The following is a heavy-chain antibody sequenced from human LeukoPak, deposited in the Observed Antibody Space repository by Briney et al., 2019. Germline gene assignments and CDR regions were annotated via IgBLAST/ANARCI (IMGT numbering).Heavy chain of an antibody. D-gene: IGHD6-13*01. Sequence: ASVKVSCKASGYTFTSYDINWVRQATGQGLEWMGWMNPNNGNTGYAQKFQGRVTITRSTSISTAYMELSSLRSEDTAVYYCARLASSSWPLYYYYGMDVWGQGTTVTVSS. CDR1: GYTFTSYD. CDR2: MNPNNGNT. J-gene: IGHJ6*02. V-gene: IGHV1-8*01. CDR3: ARLASSSWPLYYYYGMDV.